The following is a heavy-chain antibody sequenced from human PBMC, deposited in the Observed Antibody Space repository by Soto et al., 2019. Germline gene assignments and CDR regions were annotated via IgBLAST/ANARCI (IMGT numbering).Heavy chain of an antibody. J-gene: IGHJ4*02. D-gene: IGHD1-1*01. CDR1: GQSFSGHY. CDR3: ARGSGIVALPGELEDVKYDY. V-gene: IGHV4-34*01. CDR2: INESGST. Sequence: QVQLQQWGAGLVKPSETLSLSCAVYGQSFSGHYWAWIRQPPGKGLEWIGEINESGSTYYNPSLKSRVTIATDTSKNQFPLKLSSVSAADTAAYFCARGSGIVALPGELEDVKYDYWGQGTLVNVSS.